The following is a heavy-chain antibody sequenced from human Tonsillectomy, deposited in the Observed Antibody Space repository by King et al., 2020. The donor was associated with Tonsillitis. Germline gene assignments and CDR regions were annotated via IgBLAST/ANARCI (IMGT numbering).Heavy chain of an antibody. Sequence: LQLQESGPGLVKPSETLSLTCTVSGGSISSSTYYWGWIRQPPGKGLEWIGNIYYSGSTYYNPSLKSRVTISVDTSKNQFSLKLSSVTAADTAVYYCARLNLPPYCSSTSCYVDWFDPWGQGTLVTVSS. J-gene: IGHJ5*02. CDR2: IYYSGST. D-gene: IGHD2-2*01. V-gene: IGHV4-39*07. CDR1: GGSISSSTYY. CDR3: ARLNLPPYCSSTSCYVDWFDP.